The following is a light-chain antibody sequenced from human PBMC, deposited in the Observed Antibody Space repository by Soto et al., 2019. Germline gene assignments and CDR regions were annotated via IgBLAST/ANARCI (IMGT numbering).Light chain of an antibody. V-gene: IGKV1-33*01. J-gene: IGKJ5*01. CDR1: HDISKY. CDR2: DAS. Sequence: DIQMTQSPSSLSASVGDRVTITCQASHDISKYLNWYQQKPGKAPKVLIYDASKLEIGVPSRFSGSGSGTDFTFTISSLQPEDIATYYCQQYDNLLLAFGQGTRLEIK. CDR3: QQYDNLLLA.